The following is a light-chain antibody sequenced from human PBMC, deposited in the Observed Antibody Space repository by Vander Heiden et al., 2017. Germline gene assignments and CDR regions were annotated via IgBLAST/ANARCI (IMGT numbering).Light chain of an antibody. V-gene: IGLV3-19*01. J-gene: IGLJ3*02. CDR2: GTN. Sequence: SSELTQDPAVSVALGQTVRTTCQGDSLRSYYASWYQQKPGQAPVLVISGTNNRPSGIPDRFSGSSSGNTASLTITGAQAEDEADYYCNSRDSSGKHLVFGGGTKLTVL. CDR3: NSRDSSGKHLV. CDR1: SLRSYY.